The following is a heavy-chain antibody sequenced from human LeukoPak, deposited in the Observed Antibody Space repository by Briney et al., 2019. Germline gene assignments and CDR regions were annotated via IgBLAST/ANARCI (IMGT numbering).Heavy chain of an antibody. CDR1: GFTFSSYA. V-gene: IGHV3-23*01. D-gene: IGHD5-12*01. Sequence: PGGSLRLSCAAPGFTFSSYAMSWVRQAPGKGLEWVSAISGNGGSTHYADSVKGRFTISRDNSKNTLYLQINSLRAEDTAVYYCAKDPRSYIVTTMLFQYWGQGTLVTVSS. CDR3: AKDPRSYIVTTMLFQY. CDR2: ISGNGGST. J-gene: IGHJ4*02.